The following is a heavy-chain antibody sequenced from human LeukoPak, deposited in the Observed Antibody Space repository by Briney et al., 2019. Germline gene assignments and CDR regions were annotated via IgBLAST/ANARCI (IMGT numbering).Heavy chain of an antibody. D-gene: IGHD3-22*01. CDR3: ARLECTYYYDSSGYYVCGYGMDV. Sequence: PSETLSLTCTVSGGSISSSSYSWGWIRQPPGKGLEWIGSIYYSGSTYYNPSLKSRVTISVDTSKNQFSLKLSSVTAADTAVYYCARLECTYYYDSSGYYVCGYGMDVWGQGTTVTVSS. CDR1: GGSISSSSYS. J-gene: IGHJ6*02. V-gene: IGHV4-39*01. CDR2: IYYSGST.